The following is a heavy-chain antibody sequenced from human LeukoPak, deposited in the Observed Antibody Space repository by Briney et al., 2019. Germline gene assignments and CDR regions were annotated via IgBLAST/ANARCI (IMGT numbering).Heavy chain of an antibody. CDR2: IWYDGSNK. Sequence: GGSLRLSCAASGFTFSSYGMHWVRQAPGKGLEWVAVIWYDGSNKYCADSVKGRFTISRDNSKNTLYLQMNSLRAEDTAVYYCAREGELTGGFDYWGQGTLVTVSS. V-gene: IGHV3-33*01. CDR1: GFTFSSYG. D-gene: IGHD7-27*01. J-gene: IGHJ4*02. CDR3: AREGELTGGFDY.